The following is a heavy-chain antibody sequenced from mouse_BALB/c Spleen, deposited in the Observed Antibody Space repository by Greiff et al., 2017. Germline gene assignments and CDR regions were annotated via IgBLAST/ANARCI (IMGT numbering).Heavy chain of an antibody. CDR1: GFNFKASY. V-gene: IGHV14-3*02. CDR3: ARSGDGSACIAY. J-gene: IGHJ3*01. D-gene: IGHD2-3*01. Sequence: VKLVESGAELVKPGASVKLSCTASGFNFKASYMHWVKQRPEQGLEWIGRIDPANGNTKYDPKFQGKATITADTSSNTAYLQLSSLTSEDTAFYYSARSGDGSACIAYWGQGTLVTVSA. CDR2: IDPANGNT.